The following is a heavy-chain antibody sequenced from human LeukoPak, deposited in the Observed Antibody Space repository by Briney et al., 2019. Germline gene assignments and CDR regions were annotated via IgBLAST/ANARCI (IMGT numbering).Heavy chain of an antibody. V-gene: IGHV3-30*18. Sequence: GGSLRLSCAASGFTFSNYGMHWVRQAPGKGLEWMAVISYDGSNTYYADSVKGRFTISRDNSKNTLYLQMNSLRAEDTAVYYCAKGRDYYDSWAVTDIWGQGTMVTVSS. CDR1: GFTFSNYG. CDR2: ISYDGSNT. CDR3: AKGRDYYDSWAVTDI. J-gene: IGHJ3*02. D-gene: IGHD3-22*01.